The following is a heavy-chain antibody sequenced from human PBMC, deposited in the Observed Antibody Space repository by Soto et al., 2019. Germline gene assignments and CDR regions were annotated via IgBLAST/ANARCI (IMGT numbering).Heavy chain of an antibody. J-gene: IGHJ6*02. CDR3: ARSAQSSVTIFGVVIKDYYYYGMDV. CDR1: GGSFSGYY. CDR2: INHSGST. D-gene: IGHD3-3*01. V-gene: IGHV4-34*01. Sequence: QVQLQQWGAGLLKPSETLSLTCAVYGGSFSGYYWSWIRQPPGKGLEWIGEINHSGSTNYNPSLKSRDTISVDTSKNQFSLKLSSVTAADTAVYYCARSAQSSVTIFGVVIKDYYYYGMDVWGQGTTVTVSS.